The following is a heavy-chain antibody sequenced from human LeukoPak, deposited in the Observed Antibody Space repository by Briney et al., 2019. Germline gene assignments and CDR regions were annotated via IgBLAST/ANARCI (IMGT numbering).Heavy chain of an antibody. V-gene: IGHV4-59*01. Sequence: ETLSLTCTVSGGSISSYYWSWIRQPPGRGLEWIGYIYYSGSTNYNPSLTSRVTISVDTSKNQFSLKLSSVTAADTAVYYCARDLSGRSYYDYYYGMDVWGQGTTVTVSS. D-gene: IGHD2-15*01. CDR2: IYYSGST. J-gene: IGHJ6*02. CDR1: GGSISSYY. CDR3: ARDLSGRSYYDYYYGMDV.